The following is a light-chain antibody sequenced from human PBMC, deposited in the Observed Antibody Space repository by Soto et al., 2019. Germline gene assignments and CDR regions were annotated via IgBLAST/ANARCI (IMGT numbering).Light chain of an antibody. V-gene: IGKV1-6*01. Sequence: AIQMTQSPSSLSASVGDRVTITCRASQGIGTELGWYQQRPGKAPRLLIYGTSTLQHGVPSRFSGSGSDTDFTLISSSLQPEDFATYYCLQDSTYPRTFGQGTKVEIK. CDR3: LQDSTYPRT. J-gene: IGKJ1*01. CDR2: GTS. CDR1: QGIGTE.